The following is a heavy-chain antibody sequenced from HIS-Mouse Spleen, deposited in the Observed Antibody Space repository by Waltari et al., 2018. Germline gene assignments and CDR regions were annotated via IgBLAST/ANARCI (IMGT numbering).Heavy chain of an antibody. V-gene: IGHV4-39*07. Sequence: QLQLQESGPGLVKPSETLSLTCTVSGGSISSSSYYWGWIRQPPGKGLEWIGSIYYSGSTSHNPSLKSRDTIAVDTSKNQFSLKLSSVTAADTAVYYCARESPYSSSWYDWYFDLWGRGTLVTVSS. CDR2: IYYSGST. J-gene: IGHJ2*01. D-gene: IGHD6-13*01. CDR3: ARESPYSSSWYDWYFDL. CDR1: GGSISSSSYY.